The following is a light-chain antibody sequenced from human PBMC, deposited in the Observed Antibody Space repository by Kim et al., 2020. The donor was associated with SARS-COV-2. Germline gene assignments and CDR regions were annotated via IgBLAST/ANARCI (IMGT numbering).Light chain of an antibody. V-gene: IGLV4-69*01. CDR2: VNSDGSH. CDR3: QTWGTGIWV. Sequence: ASVKLTCTLCSGHSDNAISWHQQQPGKGPRNLMKVNSDGSHTKGDGIPDRFSGSSSGAERYLTVSSLQSEDEADYYCQTWGTGIWVFGGGTRLTVL. CDR1: SGHSDNA. J-gene: IGLJ3*02.